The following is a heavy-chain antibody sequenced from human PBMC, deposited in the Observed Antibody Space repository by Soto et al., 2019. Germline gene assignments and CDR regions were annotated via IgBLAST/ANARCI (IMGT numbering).Heavy chain of an antibody. CDR1: GYTFTSYG. D-gene: IGHD1-1*01. Sequence: ASVKVSCKASGYTFTSYGISWVRQAPGQGLEKMGWISAYNGNTNYAQKLQGRVTMTTDTSTSTAYMELRSLRSEDRAVYYCATSVVCFYPGGHNLNLFDAWGHGTLVTVSS. CDR2: ISAYNGNT. V-gene: IGHV1-18*01. J-gene: IGHJ5*01. CDR3: ATSVVCFYPGGHNLNLFDA.